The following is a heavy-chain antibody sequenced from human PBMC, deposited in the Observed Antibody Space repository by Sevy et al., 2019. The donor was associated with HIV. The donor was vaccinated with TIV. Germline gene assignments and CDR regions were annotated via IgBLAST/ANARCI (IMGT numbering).Heavy chain of an antibody. CDR1: GFTFSSYG. J-gene: IGHJ6*02. CDR2: ISYDGSNK. D-gene: IGHD5-12*01. Sequence: RGCLRLSCAASGFTFSSYGMHWVRQAPGKGLEWVAVISYDGSNKYYADSVKGRFTLSRDNSKNTLYLQMNSLRAEDTAVYYCANEYRGYDYISYYYYGMDVWGQGTTVAVSS. CDR3: ANEYRGYDYISYYYYGMDV. V-gene: IGHV3-30*18.